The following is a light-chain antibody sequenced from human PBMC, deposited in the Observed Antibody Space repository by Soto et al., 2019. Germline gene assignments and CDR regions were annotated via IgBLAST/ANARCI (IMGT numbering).Light chain of an antibody. CDR1: QSVSSD. Sequence: EIVLTQSPATLSLSPGERATLSCRARQSVSSDLAWYQQKPGQAPRLLIYDASNRATGIPARLSGSGSGTDFTLTISSLEPEDFAVDYCQQRSNWPWTFGQGTKVEI. J-gene: IGKJ1*01. CDR2: DAS. V-gene: IGKV3-11*01. CDR3: QQRSNWPWT.